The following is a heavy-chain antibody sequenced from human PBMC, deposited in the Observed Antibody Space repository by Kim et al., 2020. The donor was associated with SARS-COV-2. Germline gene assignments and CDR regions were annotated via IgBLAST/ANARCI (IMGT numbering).Heavy chain of an antibody. Sequence: SETLSLTCTVSGGSISSYYWSWIRQPPGKGLEWIGYIYYSGGTNYNPSLKSRVTISVDTSTTQFSLKLTSVTAAATAVCYCAGTEGGHGATADNWGQGNLVTVSS. CDR3: AGTEGGHGATADN. D-gene: IGHD6-13*01. V-gene: IGHV4-59*13. CDR2: IYYSGGT. J-gene: IGHJ4*02. CDR1: GGSISSYY.